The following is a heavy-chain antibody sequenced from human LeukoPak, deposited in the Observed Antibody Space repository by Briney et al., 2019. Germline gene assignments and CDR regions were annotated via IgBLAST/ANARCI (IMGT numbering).Heavy chain of an antibody. V-gene: IGHV3-23*01. J-gene: IGHJ4*02. Sequence: GGSLRLSCAASEFTFSNYAMSWVRQAPGKGLEWVSVITSGGITYDADSVKGRFTISRDNSRNTLNLQMNSLRAEDTAVYFCAKRTQYISTWYAFDYWGQGTLVTVFS. CDR1: EFTFSNYA. D-gene: IGHD6-13*01. CDR2: ITSGGIT. CDR3: AKRTQYISTWYAFDY.